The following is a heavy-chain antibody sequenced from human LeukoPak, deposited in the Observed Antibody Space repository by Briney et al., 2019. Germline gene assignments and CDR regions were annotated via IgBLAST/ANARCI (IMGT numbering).Heavy chain of an antibody. CDR3: ARGPPLVGATTPFDY. V-gene: IGHV3-21*01. D-gene: IGHD1-26*01. Sequence: GGSLRLSCAASGFTFSSYSMNWVRQAPGKGREWVSSISSSSSYIYYADSVKGRFTISRDNAKNSLYLQMNSLRAEDTAVYYCARGPPLVGATTPFDYWGQGTPVTVSS. CDR2: ISSSSSYI. CDR1: GFTFSSYS. J-gene: IGHJ4*02.